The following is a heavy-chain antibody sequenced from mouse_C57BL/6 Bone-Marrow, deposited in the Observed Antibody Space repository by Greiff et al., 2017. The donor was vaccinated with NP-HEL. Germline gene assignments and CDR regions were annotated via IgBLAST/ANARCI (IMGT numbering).Heavy chain of an antibody. CDR2: ISSGGSYT. V-gene: IGHV5-6*01. CDR3: ARLPYYYGSRAWFAY. J-gene: IGHJ3*01. CDR1: GFTFSSYG. D-gene: IGHD1-1*01. Sequence: EVKLVESGGDLVKPGGSPKLSCAASGFTFSSYGMSWVRQTPDKRLEWVATISSGGSYTYYPDSVKGRFTISRDNAKNTLYLQMSSLKSEDTAMYYCARLPYYYGSRAWFAYWGQGTLVTVSA.